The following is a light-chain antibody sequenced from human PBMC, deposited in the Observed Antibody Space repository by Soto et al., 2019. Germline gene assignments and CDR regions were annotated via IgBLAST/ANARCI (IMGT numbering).Light chain of an antibody. CDR3: QQRNIWHPVT. V-gene: IGKV3D-11*02. J-gene: IGKJ5*01. CDR1: PSVTNF. CDR2: GAF. Sequence: EIVFMQSPGTLSLSPGERVALSCRASPSVTNFLAWYQQKPGQAPRLIIYGAFNRANGIPARFSGSGSGTDFTLTIRSLEPEDSAIYYCQQRNIWHPVTFGQGTRLEIK.